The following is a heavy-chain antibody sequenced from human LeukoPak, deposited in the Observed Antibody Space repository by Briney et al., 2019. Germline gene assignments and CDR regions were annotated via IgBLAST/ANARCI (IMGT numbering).Heavy chain of an antibody. V-gene: IGHV4-39*01. CDR1: GGSVTTSYY. Sequence: SETLSLTCTVSGGSVTTSYYWGWIRQPPGKRLEWIGSIYHSGAPYSNPSLNSRATISVDTSKNQFSLKLSSVPPADTAGIYFARSGVTLGWGNFDNWGQGTLGTVSP. D-gene: IGHD7-27*01. CDR2: IYHSGAP. CDR3: ARSGVTLGWGNFDN. J-gene: IGHJ4*02.